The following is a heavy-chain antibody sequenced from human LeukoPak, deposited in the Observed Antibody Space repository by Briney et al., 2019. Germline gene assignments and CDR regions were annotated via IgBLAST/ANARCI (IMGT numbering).Heavy chain of an antibody. CDR3: AREGRKDYGDFFDY. V-gene: IGHV3-7*01. J-gene: IGHJ4*02. CDR2: IKKDGSEK. D-gene: IGHD4-17*01. Sequence: PGGSLRLSCAASGFTFSSYWMSWVRQAPGKGLEWVADIKKDGSEKYYVDSVKGRFTISRDNAKNSLYLQMNSLRAEDTAVYYCAREGRKDYGDFFDYWGQGTLVSVSS. CDR1: GFTFSSYW.